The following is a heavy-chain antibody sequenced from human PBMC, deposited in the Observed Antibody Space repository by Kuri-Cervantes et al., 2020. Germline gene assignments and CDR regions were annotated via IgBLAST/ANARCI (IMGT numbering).Heavy chain of an antibody. V-gene: IGHV3-7*01. D-gene: IGHD3-10*01. CDR1: GFTFSSYW. CDR2: IKQDGSEK. CDR3: ARDHSTYGSGSLDY. Sequence: GSLRLSCAASGFTFSSYWMSWVRQAPGKGLEWVANIKQDGSEKYYADSVKGRFTISRDNSKNTLYLQMNSLRAEDTAVYYCARDHSTYGSGSLDYWGQGTLVTVSS. J-gene: IGHJ4*02.